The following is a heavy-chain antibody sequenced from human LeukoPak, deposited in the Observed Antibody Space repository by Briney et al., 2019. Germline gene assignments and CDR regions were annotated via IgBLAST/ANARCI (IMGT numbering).Heavy chain of an antibody. CDR1: GGSISSYY. J-gene: IGHJ3*02. D-gene: IGHD4-23*01. Sequence: SETLSLTXTVSGGSISSYYWSWIRQPAGKGLEWIGRIYTSGSTNYNPSLKSRVTMSVDTSKNQFSLKLSSVTAADTAVYYCARDPVVVTPHAFDIWGQGTMVTVSS. V-gene: IGHV4-4*07. CDR2: IYTSGST. CDR3: ARDPVVVTPHAFDI.